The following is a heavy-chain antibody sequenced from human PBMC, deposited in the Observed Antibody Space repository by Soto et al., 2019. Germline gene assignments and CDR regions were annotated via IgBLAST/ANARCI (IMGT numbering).Heavy chain of an antibody. CDR1: GSIFSGYG. CDR3: ARDGIGGTVFRGFCDY. CDR2: IWYDESNK. V-gene: IGHV3-33*01. J-gene: IGHJ4*02. Sequence: QKYLVESGGGVVQPGGSLRLACVASGSIFSGYGMHWVRQAPGKGLEWVAVIWYDESNKYNADSVKGRFTISRDNSKNMLYMQMDSLRAEDTAVYYCARDGIGGTVFRGFCDYWGQGTLVTVSS. D-gene: IGHD1-7*01.